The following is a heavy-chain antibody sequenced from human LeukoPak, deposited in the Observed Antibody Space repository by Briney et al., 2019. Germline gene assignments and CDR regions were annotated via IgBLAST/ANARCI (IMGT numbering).Heavy chain of an antibody. CDR2: ISYDGSNK. D-gene: IGHD2-2*01. V-gene: IGHV3-30*18. J-gene: IGHJ4*02. CDR3: AKDRDIVVVPAASFFDY. CDR1: GFTFSSYG. Sequence: QPGGSLRLSCAASGFTFSSYGMHWVRQAPGKGLEWGAVISYDGSNKYYADSVKGRFTISRDNSKNTLYLQMNSLRAEDTAVYYCAKDRDIVVVPAASFFDYWGQGTLVTVSS.